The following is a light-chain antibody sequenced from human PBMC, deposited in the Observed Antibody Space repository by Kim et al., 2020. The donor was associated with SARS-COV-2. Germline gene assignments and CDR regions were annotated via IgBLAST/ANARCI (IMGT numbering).Light chain of an antibody. CDR3: SSYAGSNNVV. J-gene: IGLJ2*01. V-gene: IGLV2-8*01. Sequence: QSALTQPPSASGSPGQSVTISCTGTSSNLGGYNYVSWYQQHPGKAPKLIIYGVSQRPSGVPDRFSGSKSGNTASLTVSGLQAEDEGDYYCSSYAGSNNVVFGGGTQLTVL. CDR2: GVS. CDR1: SSNLGGYNY.